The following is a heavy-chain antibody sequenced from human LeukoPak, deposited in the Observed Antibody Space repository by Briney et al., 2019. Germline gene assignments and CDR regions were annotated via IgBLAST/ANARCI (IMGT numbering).Heavy chain of an antibody. V-gene: IGHV3-23*03. Sequence: GGSLRLSCAASGFTFSSYAMSWVRQAPGKGLEWVSVIYSGGSTYYADSVKGRFTISRDNSKNTLYLQMNSLRAEDTAVYYCAREYIGNYYFDYWGQGTLVTVSS. CDR2: IYSGGST. CDR3: AREYIGNYYFDY. J-gene: IGHJ4*02. CDR1: GFTFSSYA. D-gene: IGHD1-26*01.